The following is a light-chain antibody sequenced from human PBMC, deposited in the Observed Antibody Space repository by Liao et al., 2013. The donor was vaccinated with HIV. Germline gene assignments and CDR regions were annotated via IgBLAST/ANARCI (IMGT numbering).Light chain of an antibody. CDR1: NIGSKS. CDR2: HNT. V-gene: IGLV3-21*01. J-gene: IGLJ2*01. CDR3: QVWDNSRDHVI. Sequence: SYVVTQSPSVSVAPGKTARITCGGNNIGSKSVHWYQQKPGQAPVVVIDHNTDRPSGIPERISGSNSGNTASLTISRAEAGDEADYYCQVWDNSRDHVIFGGGTKLTVV.